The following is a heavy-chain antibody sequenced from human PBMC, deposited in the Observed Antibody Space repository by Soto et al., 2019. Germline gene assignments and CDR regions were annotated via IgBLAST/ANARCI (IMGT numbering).Heavy chain of an antibody. D-gene: IGHD1-7*01. V-gene: IGHV3-23*01. CDR2: INGGGTRT. CDR1: GFPFSNYA. J-gene: IGHJ4*02. CDR3: ARSRNYDHFPELDY. Sequence: PGGSLRLSCAASGFPFSNYAINWVRQASGKGLEWVSAINGGGTRTYYADSVKGRFTISRDNSKNTLSLEMNSLRAEDTALYYCARSRNYDHFPELDYWGQGTLVTVSS.